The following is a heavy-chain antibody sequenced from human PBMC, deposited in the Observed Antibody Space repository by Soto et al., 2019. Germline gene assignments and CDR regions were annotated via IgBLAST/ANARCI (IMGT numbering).Heavy chain of an antibody. D-gene: IGHD5-18*01. J-gene: IGHJ6*02. CDR3: ALDPRGYSYGLFWSYFHLDV. V-gene: IGHV3-53*01. CDR1: GLTVSSNY. Sequence: PGWSLRLSCAASGLTVSSNYMSWVRQAPGKGLEWVSVIYSEGTTYYADSVKGRFTVSRDNSKNTLYLQMNSLRVEDTAVYYCALDPRGYSYGLFWSYFHLDVWGQGTTVTVYS. CDR2: IYSEGTT.